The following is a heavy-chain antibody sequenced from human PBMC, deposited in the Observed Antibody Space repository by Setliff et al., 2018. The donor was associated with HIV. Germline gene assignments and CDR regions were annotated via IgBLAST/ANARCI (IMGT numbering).Heavy chain of an antibody. Sequence: ASVKVSCKASGYTFNKYGITWVRQAPGQGLEWMGWISGYNSRTNYPEKLQRRVTMTTDTSTSTAYMELRSLSPDDTAVYYCARARRTYYYDTWGQGTLVTVSS. V-gene: IGHV1-18*01. D-gene: IGHD3-22*01. CDR1: GYTFNKYG. CDR3: ARARRTYYYDT. CDR2: ISGYNSRT. J-gene: IGHJ4*02.